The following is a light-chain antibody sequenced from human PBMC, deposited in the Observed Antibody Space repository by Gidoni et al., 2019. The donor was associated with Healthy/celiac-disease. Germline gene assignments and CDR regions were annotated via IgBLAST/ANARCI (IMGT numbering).Light chain of an antibody. V-gene: IGKV3-20*01. CDR2: GAS. CDR3: QQYGSSTWT. J-gene: IGKJ1*01. CDR1: QSVSSSY. Sequence: EIVLTQSPGTLSLSPGEGATLSCSASQSVSSSYLAWYQQKPGQAPRLLIYGASSRATGIPDRFSGSGSGTDFTLTISRLEPEDFAVYYCQQYGSSTWTFGQGTKVEIK.